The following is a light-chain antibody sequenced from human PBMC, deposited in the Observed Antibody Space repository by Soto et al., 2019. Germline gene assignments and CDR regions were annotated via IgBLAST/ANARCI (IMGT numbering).Light chain of an antibody. CDR2: DAS. V-gene: IGKV3-15*01. CDR3: QQYNNWPPWT. J-gene: IGKJ1*01. Sequence: EIVLTQSPGTLSLSPGERATLSCRASQSVSSSYLAWYQHKPGQAPRLLIYDASTRATGIPARFSGSGSGTEFTLTISGLQSEDFAVYYCQQYNNWPPWTFGQGTKVEIK. CDR1: QSVSSSY.